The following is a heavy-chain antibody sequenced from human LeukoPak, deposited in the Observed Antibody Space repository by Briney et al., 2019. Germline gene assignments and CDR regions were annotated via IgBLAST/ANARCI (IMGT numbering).Heavy chain of an antibody. J-gene: IGHJ4*02. CDR2: LHFSGTP. Sequence: AETLTLTCTVSDDSISTNNYYWSWIRQPPGKGLEWVGPLHFSGTPYYSTSLNSRVSISDDTTKTVFSLMLNFGTATATAVYCCTRGGDVYKLGNFWGQGTLVTVSS. CDR3: TRGGDVYKLGNF. V-gene: IGHV4-39*01. D-gene: IGHD5-24*01. CDR1: DDSISTNNYY.